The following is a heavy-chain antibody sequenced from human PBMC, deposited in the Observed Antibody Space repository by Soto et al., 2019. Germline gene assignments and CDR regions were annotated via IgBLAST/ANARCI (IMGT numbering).Heavy chain of an antibody. CDR1: GFAFSSYW. D-gene: IGHD3-3*01. Sequence: EVQLVESGGGLVQPGGSLRLSCAVSGFAFSSYWMHWVRQTPGKGLVWVSRINSDGTSTAYADSVKGRFTISRDNAKDTLYLEMNSLRAEDTAVYYCARDGWDLEWLLRVYSYMDVWGKGTTVTVYS. CDR2: INSDGTST. J-gene: IGHJ6*03. CDR3: ARDGWDLEWLLRVYSYMDV. V-gene: IGHV3-74*01.